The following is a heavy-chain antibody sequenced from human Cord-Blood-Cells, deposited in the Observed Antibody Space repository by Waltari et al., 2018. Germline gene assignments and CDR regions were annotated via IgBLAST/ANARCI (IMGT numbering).Heavy chain of an antibody. J-gene: IGHJ5*02. D-gene: IGHD2-2*02. CDR3: ARHLRVVPAAIGWFDP. CDR2: IYYSGST. V-gene: IGHV4-39*01. Sequence: QLQLQESGPGLVKPSETLSLTCTVSGGSLSSSSYYWGWIRQPPGKGLEWIGSIYYSGSTYYNPSLKSRVTISVDTSKNQFSLKLSSVTTADTAVYYCARHLRVVPAAIGWFDPWGQGTLVTVSS. CDR1: GGSLSSSSYY.